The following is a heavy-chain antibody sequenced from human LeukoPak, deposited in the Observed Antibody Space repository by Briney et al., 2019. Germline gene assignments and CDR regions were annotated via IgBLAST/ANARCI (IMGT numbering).Heavy chain of an antibody. CDR2: VGGSGGAP. D-gene: IGHD1-7*01. J-gene: IGHJ4*02. Sequence: GGSLRLSCAASGFTFSSYAMTWVRQAPGKGLEWVSAVGGSGGAPHYAASVKGRFTISRDNPRNTLYLQMNSLRAEDTAVYYCAKDRTITETTWTFDYWGQGALVTVSS. CDR1: GFTFSSYA. CDR3: AKDRTITETTWTFDY. V-gene: IGHV3-23*01.